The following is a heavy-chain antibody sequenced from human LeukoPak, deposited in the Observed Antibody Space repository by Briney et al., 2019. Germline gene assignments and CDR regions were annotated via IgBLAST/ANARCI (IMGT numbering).Heavy chain of an antibody. CDR2: INPNSGGT. J-gene: IGHJ4*02. V-gene: IGHV1-2*02. CDR3: ARGPFNVYDYVWGSYRSYFDY. D-gene: IGHD3-16*02. Sequence: ASVKVSCKASGYTFTGYYMHWVRQAPGQGLEWMGWINPNSGGTNYAQKFQGRAAMTRDTSISTAYMELSRLRSDDTAVYYCARGPFNVYDYVWGSYRSYFDYWGQGTLVTVSS. CDR1: GYTFTGYY.